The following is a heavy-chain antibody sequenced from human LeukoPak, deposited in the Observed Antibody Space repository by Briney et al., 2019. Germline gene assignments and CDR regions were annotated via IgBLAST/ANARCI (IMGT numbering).Heavy chain of an antibody. J-gene: IGHJ4*02. CDR1: GFTFSTYG. V-gene: IGHV3-48*04. Sequence: GGSLRLSCAASGFTFSTYGMIWVRQAPGKGLEWLSYISSSRDSIKYADSVKGRFTSSRDNAKNSLYLQMNSLRAEDTAVYYCAKSRIGFSGQLDHWGQGALITVSS. CDR2: ISSSRDSI. CDR3: AKSRIGFSGQLDH. D-gene: IGHD5-12*01.